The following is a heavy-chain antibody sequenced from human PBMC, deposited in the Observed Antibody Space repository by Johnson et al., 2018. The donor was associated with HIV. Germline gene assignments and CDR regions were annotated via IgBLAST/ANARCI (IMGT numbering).Heavy chain of an antibody. CDR2: IYSGGRT. D-gene: IGHD3-10*02. V-gene: IGHV3-66*01. CDR3: ASVRRGALDI. CDR1: GFTVSGNY. Sequence: EMQLVESGGDLVQPGGSLRLSCAASGFTVSGNYMSWVRQAPGKGLVWVSVIYSGGRTQYADFVKGRFSISRDTSKNTVYLQMNSLRVEDTALYYCASVRRGALDIWGQGTMVTVSS. J-gene: IGHJ3*02.